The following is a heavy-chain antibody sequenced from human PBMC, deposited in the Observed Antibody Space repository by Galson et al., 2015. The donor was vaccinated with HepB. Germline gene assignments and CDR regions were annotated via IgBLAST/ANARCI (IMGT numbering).Heavy chain of an antibody. J-gene: IGHJ4*02. CDR1: GYSFTNYL. CDR3: ARQETSGVPGGY. CDR2: IDPLDSYT. D-gene: IGHD2-8*01. Sequence: QSGAEVKKPGESLRISCKGSGYSFTNYLINWVRQMPGKGLEWMGRIDPLDSYTNYSPSFQGQVTFSADKSVSTAYLQWNSLKASDTAMYYCARQETSGVPGGYWGQGTLVTVSS. V-gene: IGHV5-10-1*04.